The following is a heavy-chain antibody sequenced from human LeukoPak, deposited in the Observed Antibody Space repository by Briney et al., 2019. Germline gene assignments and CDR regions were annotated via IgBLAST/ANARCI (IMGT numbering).Heavy chain of an antibody. Sequence: ASVKVSCKASGYTFTSYGISWVRQAPGQGLEWMGWISAYNGDTNYAQKFQGRVTMTRNTSISTAYMELSSLRSEDTAVYYCASLPDSSGGAFDIWGQGTMVTVSS. CDR2: ISAYNGDT. V-gene: IGHV1-18*01. D-gene: IGHD3-22*01. CDR3: ASLPDSSGGAFDI. J-gene: IGHJ3*02. CDR1: GYTFTSYG.